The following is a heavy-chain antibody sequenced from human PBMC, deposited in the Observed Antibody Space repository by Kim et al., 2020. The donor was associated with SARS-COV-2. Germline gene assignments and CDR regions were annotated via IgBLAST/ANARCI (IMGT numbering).Heavy chain of an antibody. V-gene: IGHV4-59*08. Sequence: SETLSLTCTVSGGSISGYYWSWIRQPPGKGLEWIGYIYDSGTTNYNPSLKSRVTISVDTSKNQFSLKLSSVTAADTAVYYCARGWYYDYWGQGTLVTVSS. CDR3: ARGWYYDY. CDR1: GGSISGYY. CDR2: IYDSGTT. J-gene: IGHJ4*02. D-gene: IGHD2-15*01.